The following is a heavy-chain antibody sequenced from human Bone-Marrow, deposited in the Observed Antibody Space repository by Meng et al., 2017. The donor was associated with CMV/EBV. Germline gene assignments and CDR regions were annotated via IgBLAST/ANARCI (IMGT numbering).Heavy chain of an antibody. Sequence: GESLKISCAASGFTFSSSWMHWVCQAPEKGLEWVADIKCDGSEKYYVDSVKGRLTISRDNAKNSLYLQVNSLRAEDMTVYYCSRRWEGGHHYATEDYNGLDVWGQGTTVTVSS. D-gene: IGHD4-23*01. CDR3: SRRWEGGHHYATEDYNGLDV. CDR1: GFTFSSSW. V-gene: IGHV3-52*01. J-gene: IGHJ6*02. CDR2: IKCDGSEK.